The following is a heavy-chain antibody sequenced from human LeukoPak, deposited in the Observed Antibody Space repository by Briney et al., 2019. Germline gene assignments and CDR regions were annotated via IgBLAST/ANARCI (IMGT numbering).Heavy chain of an antibody. CDR3: ARDGTSTDDY. CDR1: GYTFSNFG. V-gene: IGHV1-18*01. Sequence: ASVKVSCKASGYTFSNFGINWVRRAPGQGLEWMGWISGNSDNPNYGQKFQGRFTLTTDSSTSTAYMELRNLRSDDTAVYYCARDGTSTDDYWGQGTLLTVSS. J-gene: IGHJ4*02. D-gene: IGHD2-2*01. CDR2: ISGNSDNP.